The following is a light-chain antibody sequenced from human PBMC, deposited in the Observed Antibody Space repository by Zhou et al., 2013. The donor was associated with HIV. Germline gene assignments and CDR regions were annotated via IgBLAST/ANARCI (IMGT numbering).Light chain of an antibody. J-gene: IGKJ1*01. CDR1: QNINSW. Sequence: DIQMTQSPLSLSASVGERVTITCRASQNINSWLAWYQQQAGKAPRLLIYMASKLESGVPPRFSGSGSGTDFTLTISSLQPEDVATYYCQKXNSAPXTFGQGPRWKSN. V-gene: IGKV1-5*03. CDR2: MAS. CDR3: QKXNSAPXT.